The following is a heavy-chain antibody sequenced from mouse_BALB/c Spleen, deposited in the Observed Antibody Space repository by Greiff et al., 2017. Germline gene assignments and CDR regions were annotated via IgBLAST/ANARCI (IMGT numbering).Heavy chain of an antibody. CDR3: ARVDGSSYAMDY. CDR2: IYYSGTI. CDR1: GISITTGNYR. J-gene: IGHJ4*01. Sequence: EVMLVESGPGLVKPSQTVSLTCTVTGISITTGNYRWSWIRQFPGNKLEWIGYIYYSGTITYNPSLTSRTTITRDTSKNQFFLEMNSLTAEDTATYYCARVDGSSYAMDYWGQGTSVTVSS. D-gene: IGHD1-1*01. V-gene: IGHV3-5*02.